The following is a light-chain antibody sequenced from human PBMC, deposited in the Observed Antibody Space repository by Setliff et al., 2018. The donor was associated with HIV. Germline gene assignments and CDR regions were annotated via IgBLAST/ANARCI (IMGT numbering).Light chain of an antibody. J-gene: IGLJ1*01. V-gene: IGLV1-40*01. CDR1: SSNIGAGHD. CDR2: GNN. CDR3: QSYDSVSLDV. Sequence: QSVLTQPPSVSGAPGQRVTISCAGSSSNIGAGHDVHWYQQFPGTAPKLLIYGNNNRPSGVPDRFSGSKSGTSASLAITGLQAEDEADYYCQSYDSVSLDVFGTGTKVTVL.